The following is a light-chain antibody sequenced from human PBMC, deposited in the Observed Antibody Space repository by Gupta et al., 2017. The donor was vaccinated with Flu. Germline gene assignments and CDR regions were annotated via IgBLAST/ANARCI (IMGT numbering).Light chain of an antibody. Sequence: IVFTQSPATLYLSPGERATLSCRASQSVSSYLAWYQQKPGQAPRLLIYDASNRATGIPARFSGSGSGTDFTLTISSLEPEDFAVYYCQQRSNWPPKYTFGQGTKLEIK. CDR3: QQRSNWPPKYT. CDR2: DAS. CDR1: QSVSSY. V-gene: IGKV3-11*01. J-gene: IGKJ2*01.